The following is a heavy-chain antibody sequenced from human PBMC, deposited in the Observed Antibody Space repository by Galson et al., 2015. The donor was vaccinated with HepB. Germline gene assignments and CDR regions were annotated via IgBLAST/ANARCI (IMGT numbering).Heavy chain of an antibody. CDR3: ARKRYRGQLPGRGFYFDY. V-gene: IGHV1-69*13. Sequence: SVKVSCKASGGTFSSYAISWVRQAPGQGLEWMGGIIPIFGTANYAQKFQGRVTITADESTSTAYMELSSLRSEDTAVYYCARKRYRGQLPGRGFYFDYWGQGTLVTVSS. CDR2: IIPIFGTA. J-gene: IGHJ4*02. CDR1: GGTFSSYA. D-gene: IGHD3-16*02.